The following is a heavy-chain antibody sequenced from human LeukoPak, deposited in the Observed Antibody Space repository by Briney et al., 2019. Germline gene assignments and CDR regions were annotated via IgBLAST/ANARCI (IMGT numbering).Heavy chain of an antibody. CDR2: ISYDGSDK. CDR1: GFTVSSNY. D-gene: IGHD3-22*01. Sequence: GGSLRLSCAASGFTVSSNYMSWVRQAPGKGLEWVAVISYDGSDKYYADSVKGRFTISRDNSKNTLYLQMNSLRAEDTAVYFCAKDDYYDSSGDPNWFDPWGQGTLVTVSS. CDR3: AKDDYYDSSGDPNWFDP. V-gene: IGHV3-30*18. J-gene: IGHJ5*02.